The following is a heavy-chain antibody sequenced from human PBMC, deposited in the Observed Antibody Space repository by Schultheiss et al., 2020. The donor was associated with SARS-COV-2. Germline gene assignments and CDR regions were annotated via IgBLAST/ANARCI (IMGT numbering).Heavy chain of an antibody. Sequence: SQTLSLTCTVSGGSISSGSYYWSWIRQPPGKGLEWIGEINHSGSTNYNPSLKSRVTMSVDTSKNQFSLKLSSVTAADTAVYYCASNNYYDSSGYYYVPDWYFDLWGRGTLVTVSS. V-gene: IGHV4-39*07. J-gene: IGHJ2*01. D-gene: IGHD3-22*01. CDR2: INHSGST. CDR1: GGSISSGSYY. CDR3: ASNNYYDSSGYYYVPDWYFDL.